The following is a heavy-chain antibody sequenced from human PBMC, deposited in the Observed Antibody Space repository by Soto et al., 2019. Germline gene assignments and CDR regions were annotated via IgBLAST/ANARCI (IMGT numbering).Heavy chain of an antibody. CDR1: GFTFSSYA. CDR3: ARDRERTAMEHYYFDY. CDR2: ISGSGGST. D-gene: IGHD5-18*01. J-gene: IGHJ4*02. Sequence: GGSLSLSCAAPGFTFSSYAMSCVRQAPGNGLEWVSAISGSGGSTYYADSVKGRFTISRDNSKNTLYLQMNSLRAEDTAVFYCARDRERTAMEHYYFDYWGQGTLVTVSS. V-gene: IGHV3-23*01.